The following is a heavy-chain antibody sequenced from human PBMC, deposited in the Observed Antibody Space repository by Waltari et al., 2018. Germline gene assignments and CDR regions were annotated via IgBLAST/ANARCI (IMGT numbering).Heavy chain of an antibody. D-gene: IGHD3-3*01. CDR1: GGSVSSGSSY. CDR2: IYYSGST. Sequence: QVQLQASGPGLVKPSATLSLTCTVSGGSVSSGSSYWSWIRQPPGKGLEWIGYIYYSGSTNYNPSLKSRVTISVDTSKNQFSLKLSSVTAADTAVYYCARTGDFWSGYYDYWGQGTLVTVSS. CDR3: ARTGDFWSGYYDY. V-gene: IGHV4-61*01. J-gene: IGHJ4*02.